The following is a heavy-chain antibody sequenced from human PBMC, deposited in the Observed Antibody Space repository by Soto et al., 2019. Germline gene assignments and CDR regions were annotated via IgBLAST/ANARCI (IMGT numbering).Heavy chain of an antibody. CDR1: GGTFSSYA. D-gene: IGHD3-22*01. J-gene: IGHJ4*02. CDR3: ARLKEDSSGYPDYFDY. Sequence: SVKVSCKASGGTFSSYAISWVRQAPGQGLEWMGGIIPTFGTANYAQKFQGRVTITADESTSTAYMELSSLRSEDTAVYYCARLKEDSSGYPDYFDYWGQGTLVTVSS. CDR2: IIPTFGTA. V-gene: IGHV1-69*13.